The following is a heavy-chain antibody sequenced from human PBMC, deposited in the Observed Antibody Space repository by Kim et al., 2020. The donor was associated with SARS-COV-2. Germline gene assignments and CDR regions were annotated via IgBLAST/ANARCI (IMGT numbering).Heavy chain of an antibody. CDR1: GGSISSSSYY. CDR3: AGEYIVLMVAPSWFDP. J-gene: IGHJ5*02. V-gene: IGHV4-39*01. D-gene: IGHD2-8*01. CDR2: IYYSGST. Sequence: SETLSLTCTVSGGSISSSSYYWGWIRQPPGKGLEWIGSIYYSGSTYYNPSLKSRVTISVDTSKNQFSLKLSSVTAADTAVYYCAGEYIVLMVAPSWFDPWGQGTLVTVSS.